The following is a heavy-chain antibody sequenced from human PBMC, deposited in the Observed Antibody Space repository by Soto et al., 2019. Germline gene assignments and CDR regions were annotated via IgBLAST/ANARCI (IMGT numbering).Heavy chain of an antibody. Sequence: GGSLRLSCAASGFTFSSYSMNWVRQAPGKGLEWVSSISSSSSYIYYADSVKGRFTISRDNAKNSLYLQMNSLRAEDTAVYYCARGMGSGGIAARPDYCVDYWGQGTLVTVSS. J-gene: IGHJ4*02. CDR2: ISSSSSYI. V-gene: IGHV3-21*01. D-gene: IGHD6-6*01. CDR3: ARGMGSGGIAARPDYCVDY. CDR1: GFTFSSYS.